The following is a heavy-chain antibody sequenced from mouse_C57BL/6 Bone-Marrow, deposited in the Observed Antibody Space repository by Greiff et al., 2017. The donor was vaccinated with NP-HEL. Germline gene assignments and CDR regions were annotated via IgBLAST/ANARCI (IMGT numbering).Heavy chain of an antibody. CDR2: ISGGGGNT. CDR1: GFTFSSYT. CDR3: ASLDSSGYGY. V-gene: IGHV5-9*01. D-gene: IGHD3-2*02. J-gene: IGHJ2*01. Sequence: EVHLVESGGGLVKPGGSLKLSCAASGFTFSSYTMSWVRQPPERRLEWVATISGGGGNTYYPDSVKGRFTISRDNAKNTLYLQMSSLRSEDTALYYCASLDSSGYGYWGQGTTLTVSS.